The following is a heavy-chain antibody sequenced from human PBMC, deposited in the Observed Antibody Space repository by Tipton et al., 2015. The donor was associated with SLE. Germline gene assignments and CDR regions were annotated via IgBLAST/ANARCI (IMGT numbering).Heavy chain of an antibody. Sequence: QLVQSGGGVVQPGRSLRLSCAASGFTFSSYGMHWVRQAPGKGLEWVSSITSSSSYIYYADSVKGRFTISRDNAKNSLYLQMNSLRAEDTAVYYCARRDNFWGSYRRAHPYFDLWGQGALVTVSS. V-gene: IGHV3-21*01. CDR3: ARRDNFWGSYRRAHPYFDL. J-gene: IGHJ4*02. D-gene: IGHD3-16*02. CDR1: GFTFSSYG. CDR2: ITSSSSYI.